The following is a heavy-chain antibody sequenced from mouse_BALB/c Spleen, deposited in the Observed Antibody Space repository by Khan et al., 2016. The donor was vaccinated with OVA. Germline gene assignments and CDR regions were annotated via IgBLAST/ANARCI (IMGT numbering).Heavy chain of an antibody. V-gene: IGHV9-3-1*01. CDR2: INTYTGEP. D-gene: IGHD2-1*01. CDR3: ASGNRDFDY. Sequence: QIQLVQSGPELKKPGETVKISCKASGYTFTDYVMNWVKQAPGKGLKWMGWINTYTGEPTYSDDFKGRFAFSLETSASTAYLQINNLKNEETATXFCASGNRDFDYWGQGTTLTVSS. CDR1: GYTFTDYV. J-gene: IGHJ2*01.